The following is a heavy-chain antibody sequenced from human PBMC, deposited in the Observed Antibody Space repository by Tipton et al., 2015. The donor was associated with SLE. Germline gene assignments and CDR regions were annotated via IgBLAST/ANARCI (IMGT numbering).Heavy chain of an antibody. CDR1: GFTVSSNY. D-gene: IGHD3-22*01. J-gene: IGHJ4*02. CDR2: IYSGGST. CDR3: ASLPTYYYDSSGYPPGDY. Sequence: LSLTCAASGFTVSSNYMSWVRQAPGKGLEWVSVIYSGGSTYYADSVKGRFTISRDNSKNTLYLQMNSLRAEDTAVYYCASLPTYYYDSSGYPPGDYWGQGTLVTVSS. V-gene: IGHV3-53*01.